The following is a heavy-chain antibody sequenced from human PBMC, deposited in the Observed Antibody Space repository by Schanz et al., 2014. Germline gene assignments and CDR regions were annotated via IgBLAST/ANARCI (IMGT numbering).Heavy chain of an antibody. Sequence: EVQLLESGGGLVQPGGSLKLSCAASGLIFSNYVMSWVRQAPGKGLEWVSTIGTSGGTNYAESVKGRFTISRDNSKNTLYLQMNSLRPEDTAVYYCARDFHGYGPHLDYWGQGSLVTVSS. CDR2: IGTSGGT. CDR1: GLIFSNYV. CDR3: ARDFHGYGPHLDY. V-gene: IGHV3-23*01. J-gene: IGHJ4*02. D-gene: IGHD5-12*01.